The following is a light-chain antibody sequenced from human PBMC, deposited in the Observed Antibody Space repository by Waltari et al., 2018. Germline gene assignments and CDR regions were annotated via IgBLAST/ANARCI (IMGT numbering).Light chain of an antibody. V-gene: IGLV2-14*01. J-gene: IGLJ1*01. CDR3: SSPTTRSTQV. CDR1: SSDIGAYDY. CDR2: DVR. Sequence: QSGLTQPASVSGSPGQSITISCIGTSSDIGAYDYVSWYHQHPGKAPKLLIYDVRDRPAGGSHRFSGSKSGNAASLTISGLQAEDEATYYCSSPTTRSTQVFGSGTKVTV.